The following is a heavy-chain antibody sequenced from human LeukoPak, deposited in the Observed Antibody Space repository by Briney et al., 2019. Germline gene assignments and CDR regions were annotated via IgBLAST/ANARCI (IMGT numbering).Heavy chain of an antibody. CDR1: GGSISSYY. CDR3: ARMYSSSWYIPHYYYYYYMDV. Sequence: PSETLSLTCTVSGGSISSYYWSWIRQPAGKGLEWIGRIYTSGSTNYNPPLKSRVTMSVDTSKNQFSLKLSSVTAADTAVYYCARMYSSSWYIPHYYYYYYMDVWGKGTTVTISS. D-gene: IGHD6-13*01. CDR2: IYTSGST. J-gene: IGHJ6*03. V-gene: IGHV4-4*07.